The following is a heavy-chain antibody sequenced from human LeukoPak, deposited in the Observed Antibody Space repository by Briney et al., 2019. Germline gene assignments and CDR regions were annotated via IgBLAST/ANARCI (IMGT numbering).Heavy chain of an antibody. CDR1: GYTFTGYY. Sequence: GASVTVSCKASGYTFTGYYMHWVRQAPGQGLEWMGWINPNSGGTNYAQKFQGRVTMTRDTSISTAYMELSRLRSDDTAVYYCARDLDRDYGMDVWGQGTTVTVSS. CDR3: ARDLDRDYGMDV. D-gene: IGHD3-22*01. J-gene: IGHJ6*02. CDR2: INPNSGGT. V-gene: IGHV1-2*02.